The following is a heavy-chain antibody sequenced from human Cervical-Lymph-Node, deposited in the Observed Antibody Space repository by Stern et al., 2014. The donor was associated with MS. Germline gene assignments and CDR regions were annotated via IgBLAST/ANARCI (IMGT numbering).Heavy chain of an antibody. D-gene: IGHD3-10*01. V-gene: IGHV5-51*01. J-gene: IGHJ4*02. CDR3: ARHSRVYYGSGSYYGY. Sequence: QLVQSGAEVKKPGESLKISCKGSGYKFTSYWIGWVRQMPGKGLEWMGIIYPDDSDTRYSPSCQGQVTISADKSISTAYLQWSSLRASDTAMYYCARHSRVYYGSGSYYGYWGQGTLVTVSS. CDR2: IYPDDSDT. CDR1: GYKFTSYW.